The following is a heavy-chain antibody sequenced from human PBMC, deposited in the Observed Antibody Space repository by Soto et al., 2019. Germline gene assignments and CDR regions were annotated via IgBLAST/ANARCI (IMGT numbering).Heavy chain of an antibody. V-gene: IGHV4-59*01. CDR1: GGSISSCY. J-gene: IGHJ5*02. CDR3: ARGIARFGELLSFRFDP. CDR2: IYYSGST. D-gene: IGHD3-10*01. Sequence: SETLSLTCTVSGGSISSCYWSWIRQPPGKGLECIGYIYYSGSTNYNPSLKSRVTISVDTSKNQFSLKLSSVTAADTAVHYCARGIARFGELLSFRFDPWGQGTMVTVSA.